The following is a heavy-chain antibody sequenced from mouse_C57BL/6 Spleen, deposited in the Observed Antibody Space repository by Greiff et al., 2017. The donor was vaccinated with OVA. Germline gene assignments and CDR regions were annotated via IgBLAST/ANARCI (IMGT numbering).Heavy chain of an antibody. Sequence: QVHVKQSGAELVRPGPSVKMSCKASGYTFTNYWIGWAKQRPGHGLEWIGDIYPGGGYTNYNEKFKGKATLTADKSSSTAYMQFSSLTSEDSAIYYCARTPYYGSSSWYFDVWGTGTTVTVSS. CDR1: GYTFTNYW. CDR3: ARTPYYGSSSWYFDV. D-gene: IGHD1-1*01. J-gene: IGHJ1*03. CDR2: IYPGGGYT. V-gene: IGHV1-63*01.